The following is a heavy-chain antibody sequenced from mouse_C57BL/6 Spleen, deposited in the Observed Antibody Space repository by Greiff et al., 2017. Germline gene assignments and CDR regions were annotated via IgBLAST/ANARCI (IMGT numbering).Heavy chain of an antibody. V-gene: IGHV5-4*01. J-gene: IGHJ3*01. Sequence: EVQRVESGGGLVKPGGSLKLSCAASGFTFSSYAMSWVRQTPEKRLEWVATISDGGSYTYYPDNVKGRFTISRANAKNNLYLQLSHLKSEDTAMYYCARGNDYDWFAYGGQGTLVTVSA. CDR2: ISDGGSYT. D-gene: IGHD2-4*01. CDR3: ARGNDYDWFAY. CDR1: GFTFSSYA.